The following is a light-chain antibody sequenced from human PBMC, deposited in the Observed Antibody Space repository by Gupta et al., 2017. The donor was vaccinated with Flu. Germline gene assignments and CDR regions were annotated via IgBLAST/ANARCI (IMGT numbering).Light chain of an antibody. CDR2: DAS. V-gene: IGKV3-20*01. CDR1: QSVSSSY. J-gene: IGKJ3*01. Sequence: GSLSLSPGDRATLSCRASQSVSSSYLAWYQQKPGQAPRLLIFDASTRATGIPDRFSGSGSGTDFTLTISRLEPEDFAVYYCQQYGRSPFTFGPGTKVEIK. CDR3: QQYGRSPFT.